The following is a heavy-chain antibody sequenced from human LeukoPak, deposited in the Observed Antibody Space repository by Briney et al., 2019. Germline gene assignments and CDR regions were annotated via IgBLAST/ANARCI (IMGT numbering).Heavy chain of an antibody. CDR3: AKGRGVYDFWSGYFTFDY. Sequence: GDSLRLSCAASGFTFSRYGMHWVRQAPGKGLEWVAVASNVGSNKYYADSVKGLFTISRDNSKNTLYLQMNSLRAEDTAVYYCAKGRGVYDFWSGYFTFDYWGQGTLVAV. J-gene: IGHJ4*02. CDR2: ASNVGSNK. D-gene: IGHD3-3*01. CDR1: GFTFSRYG. V-gene: IGHV3-30*18.